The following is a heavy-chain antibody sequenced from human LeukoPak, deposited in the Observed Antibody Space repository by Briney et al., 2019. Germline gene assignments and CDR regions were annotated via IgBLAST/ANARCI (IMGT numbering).Heavy chain of an antibody. CDR1: GFTFSNAW. V-gene: IGHV3-15*01. CDR3: TACYGSGSYHYYGMDV. J-gene: IGHJ6*04. Sequence: KPGGSLRLSCAASGFTFSNAWMSWVRQAPGKWLEWVGRIKSKTDGGTTDYAAPVKGRFTISRDDSKNTLYLQMNSLKTEDTAVYYCTACYGSGSYHYYGMDVWGKGTTVTVSS. CDR2: IKSKTDGGTT. D-gene: IGHD3-10*01.